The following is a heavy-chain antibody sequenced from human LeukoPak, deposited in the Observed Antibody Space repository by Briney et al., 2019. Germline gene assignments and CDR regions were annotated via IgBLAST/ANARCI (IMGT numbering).Heavy chain of an antibody. Sequence: PSETLSPTCTVSVVSITSINSYWGWIRQPPGKGLGWIVSIYYTGHTNSHPSLKRSVSISIDTSTNPISMRPTSVPATPTAMNYRARQMGPGLFTLPGGQGTLVTVSP. V-gene: IGHV4-39*01. CDR3: ARQMGPGLFTLP. J-gene: IGHJ4*02. CDR1: VVSITSINSY. D-gene: IGHD3/OR15-3a*01. CDR2: IYYTGHT.